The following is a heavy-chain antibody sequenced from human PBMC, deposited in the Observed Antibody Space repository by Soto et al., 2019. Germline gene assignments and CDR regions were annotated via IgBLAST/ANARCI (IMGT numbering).Heavy chain of an antibody. V-gene: IGHV4-59*01. CDR1: GGSMIAYY. CDR2: TYYSGST. J-gene: IGHJ4*02. D-gene: IGHD6-13*01. Sequence: SETLSLTCTVSGGSMIAYYWNWTRQPPGKGLQWIGYTYYSGSTTYNPSLKSRVTISVDSSKNQFSLKLDSVTPADTAVYYCARVRGTAGKRYFDYWGPGTLVTVSS. CDR3: ARVRGTAGKRYFDY.